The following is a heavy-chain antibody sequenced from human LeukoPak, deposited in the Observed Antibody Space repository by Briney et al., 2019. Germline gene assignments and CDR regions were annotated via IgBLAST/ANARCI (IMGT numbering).Heavy chain of an antibody. V-gene: IGHV3-43*02. CDR2: ISGDGHTT. D-gene: IGHD1-26*01. CDR3: AKYYRGSYRTTGYYYYGMDV. J-gene: IGHJ6*02. CDR1: GFTFDDYA. Sequence: GGSLRLSCAASGFTFDDYAIHWVRQAPGRGLEWVSLISGDGHTTYYADSVKGRFTVSRDNSKDSLYLQMNSLRTEDTALYYCAKYYRGSYRTTGYYYYGMDVWGQGTTVTVSS.